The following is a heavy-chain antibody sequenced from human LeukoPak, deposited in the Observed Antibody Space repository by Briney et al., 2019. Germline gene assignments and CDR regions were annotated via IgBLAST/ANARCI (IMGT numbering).Heavy chain of an antibody. CDR2: IYYSGST. V-gene: IGHV4-59*11. Sequence: SETLSLTCTVSGGSISSHYWSWIRQPPGKGLEWIGYIYYSGSTNYNPSLKSRVTISVDTSKNQFSLKLSSVTAADTAVYYCARDMVRGVMGAFDIWGQGTMVTVSS. CDR1: GGSISSHY. J-gene: IGHJ3*02. CDR3: ARDMVRGVMGAFDI. D-gene: IGHD3-10*01.